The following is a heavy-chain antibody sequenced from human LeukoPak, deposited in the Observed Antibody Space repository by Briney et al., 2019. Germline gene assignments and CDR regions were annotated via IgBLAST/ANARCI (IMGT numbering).Heavy chain of an antibody. V-gene: IGHV3-30*02. CDR1: GFTFSSYA. Sequence: GRSLRLSCAASGFTFSSYAMHWVRQAPGKGLEWVAFIRYDGSNKYYADSVKGRFTISRDNSKNTLYLQMNSLRAEDTAVYYCAKDGGLVINFYYYYYMDVWGKGTTVTISS. CDR2: IRYDGSNK. CDR3: AKDGGLVINFYYYYYMDV. D-gene: IGHD3/OR15-3a*01. J-gene: IGHJ6*03.